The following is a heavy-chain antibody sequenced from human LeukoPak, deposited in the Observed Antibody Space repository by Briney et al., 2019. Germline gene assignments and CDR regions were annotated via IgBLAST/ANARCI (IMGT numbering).Heavy chain of an antibody. J-gene: IGHJ6*02. V-gene: IGHV3-30*18. CDR1: GFTFNTCG. Sequence: GGSLRLSCAASGFTFNTCGMHWVRQAPGKGLEWVAVITNDGSRQYYTDSVKGRFTISRDNSKNTLSLQMNSLRAEDTAVYYCVKSSGTNDYGMDAWGQRTTVTVPS. CDR2: ITNDGSRQ. CDR3: VKSSGTNDYGMDA. D-gene: IGHD3-10*01.